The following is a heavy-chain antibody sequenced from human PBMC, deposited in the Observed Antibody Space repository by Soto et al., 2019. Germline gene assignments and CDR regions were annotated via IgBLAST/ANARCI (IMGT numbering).Heavy chain of an antibody. CDR1: GFTFSDYY. J-gene: IGHJ6*02. D-gene: IGHD2-15*01. CDR2: ISSSSSYT. Sequence: GGSLRVSCAASGFTFSDYYMSWIRQAPGKGLEWVSYISSSSSYTNYADSVKGRFTISRDNAKNSLYLQMNSLRAEDTAVYYCARYCSGGSCYAYYYYYGMDVWGQGTTVTVSS. CDR3: ARYCSGGSCYAYYYYYGMDV. V-gene: IGHV3-11*06.